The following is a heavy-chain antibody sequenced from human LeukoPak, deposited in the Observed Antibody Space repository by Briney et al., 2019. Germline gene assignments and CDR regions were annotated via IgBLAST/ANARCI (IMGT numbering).Heavy chain of an antibody. CDR2: IYTSGST. CDR1: GGSISSGSYY. CDR3: ARADSSGYAT. Sequence: SETLSLTCTVSGGSISSGSYYWSWIRQPAGKGLEWIGRIYTSGSTNYNPSLKSRVTISVDTSKNQFSLKLSSVTAADTAVYYCARADSSGYATWGQGTLVTVSS. J-gene: IGHJ5*02. D-gene: IGHD3-22*01. V-gene: IGHV4-61*02.